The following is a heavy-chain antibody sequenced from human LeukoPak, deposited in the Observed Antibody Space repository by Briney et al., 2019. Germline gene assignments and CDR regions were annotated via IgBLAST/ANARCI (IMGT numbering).Heavy chain of an antibody. CDR2: ISSSGGNT. CDR3: AKGGSDYDDHGYSFDY. J-gene: IGHJ4*02. D-gene: IGHD1-26*01. CDR1: GFTFSSYA. Sequence: GGSLRLSCAASGFTFSSYAMGWVRQAPGKGLGWVSAISSSGGNTHYADSVKGRFTISRDNSKNTLCLQMNSLRAEDTAVYYCAKGGSDYDDHGYSFDYWGQGALVTVSS. V-gene: IGHV3-23*01.